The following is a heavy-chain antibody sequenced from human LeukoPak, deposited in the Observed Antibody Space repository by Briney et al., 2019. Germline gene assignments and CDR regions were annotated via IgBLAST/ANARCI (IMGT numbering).Heavy chain of an antibody. D-gene: IGHD3-22*01. CDR3: AGFFYDNSGDAVDI. Sequence: SVKVSCKASGDSFTFTSHAITWVRQAPGQGLEWMGGFIPIYGSANYAQKFQGRVTIISDEATRTVYMELSSLRPEDSAVYYCAGFFYDNSGDAVDIWGQGTMVTVSS. CDR1: GDSFTFTSHA. V-gene: IGHV1-69*01. J-gene: IGHJ3*02. CDR2: FIPIYGSA.